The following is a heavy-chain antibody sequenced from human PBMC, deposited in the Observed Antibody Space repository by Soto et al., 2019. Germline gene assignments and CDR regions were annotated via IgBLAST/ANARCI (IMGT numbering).Heavy chain of an antibody. CDR3: ARGPRSYYDSSGYYYQGFDI. CDR2: INHSGST. D-gene: IGHD3-22*01. Sequence: SETRSLTCAVYGGSFTGYYRNWIRQSPGKGLMWIGEINHSGSTDYKSSLKSRVTISVDTSENQFSLKVNSVTAADTAIYYCARGPRSYYDSSGYYYQGFDIWGKGTKVTV. J-gene: IGHJ3*02. V-gene: IGHV4-34*01. CDR1: GGSFTGYY.